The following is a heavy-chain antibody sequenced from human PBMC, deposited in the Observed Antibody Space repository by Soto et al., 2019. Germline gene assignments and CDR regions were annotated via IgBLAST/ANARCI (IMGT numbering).Heavy chain of an antibody. CDR1: GFSLSDYA. CDR2: ISSDSRTI. J-gene: IGHJ6*02. D-gene: IGHD3-10*01. V-gene: IGHV3-48*02. CDR3: ARIELVGWFWENVDVYDMDV. Sequence: GGSLRLSCVASGFSLSDYAVNWVRQAPGKGLEWVSFISSDSRTIYYADSVEGRFTVSRDNARNSVSLQMDSLRDEDAAVYYCARIELVGWFWENVDVYDMDVWGQGTTVTVSS.